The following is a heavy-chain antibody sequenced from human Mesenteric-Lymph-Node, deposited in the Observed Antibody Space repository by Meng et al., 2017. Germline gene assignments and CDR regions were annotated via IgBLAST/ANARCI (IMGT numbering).Heavy chain of an antibody. CDR1: DYTFTNYG. CDR3: ASAGGCSGGSCYSSFDY. V-gene: IGHV1-18*01. CDR2: ISAYNGNT. J-gene: IGHJ4*02. Sequence: SGAEVTNPGASVRVSCKASDYTFTNYGIPWVRQAPGQGLEWIGWISAYNGNTNYAQTLQGRVTMTTDTSTSTAYMELGSLRSDDTAVYYCASAGGCSGGSCYSSFDYWGQGTLVTVSS. D-gene: IGHD2-15*01.